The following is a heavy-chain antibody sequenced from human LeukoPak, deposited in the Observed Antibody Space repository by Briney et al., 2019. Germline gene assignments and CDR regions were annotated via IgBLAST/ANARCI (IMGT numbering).Heavy chain of an antibody. Sequence: GGSLRLSCAVSGITLSNYGMSWVRQAPGEGLEWVAGISDSGGRTNYADSVKGRFTISRDNPKNTLYLQMNSLRAEDTAVYFCAKRGVVIRVILVGFHKEAYYFDHWGQGILVTVSS. CDR1: GITLSNYG. V-gene: IGHV3-23*01. D-gene: IGHD3-22*01. J-gene: IGHJ4*02. CDR2: ISDSGGRT. CDR3: AKRGVVIRVILVGFHKEAYYFDH.